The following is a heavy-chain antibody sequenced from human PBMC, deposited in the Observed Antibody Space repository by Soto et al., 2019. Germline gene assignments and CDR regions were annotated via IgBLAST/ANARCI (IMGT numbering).Heavy chain of an antibody. J-gene: IGHJ6*02. CDR3: AREVVVFGVIIPTPMDV. Sequence: XGCLRLTFAACGFSFSGYEMNWVRQAPGKGLEWVSYISGSGSTIYCADSVKGRFTISRDNAKDSLYLQMNGLRAEDTAVYYCAREVVVFGVIIPTPMDVWAQGTTVTVSS. CDR2: ISGSGSTI. CDR1: GFSFSGYE. D-gene: IGHD3-22*01. V-gene: IGHV3-48*03.